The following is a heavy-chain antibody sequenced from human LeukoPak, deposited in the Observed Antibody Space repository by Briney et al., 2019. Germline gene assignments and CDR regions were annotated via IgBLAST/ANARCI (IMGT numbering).Heavy chain of an antibody. V-gene: IGHV4-59*01. CDR3: ARDVCSGGSCYSDYFDY. Sequence: SETLSLTCTVSGGSISSYYWSWIRQPPGKGLEWIGYNSYSGSANYNPSLKSRVTISVDTSKNQFSLKLSSVTAADTAVYYCARDVCSGGSCYSDYFDYWGQGTLVTVSS. J-gene: IGHJ4*02. CDR1: GGSISSYY. CDR2: NSYSGSA. D-gene: IGHD2-15*01.